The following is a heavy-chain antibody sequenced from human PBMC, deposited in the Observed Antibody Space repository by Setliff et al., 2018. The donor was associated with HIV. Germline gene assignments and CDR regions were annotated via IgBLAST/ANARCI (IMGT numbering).Heavy chain of an antibody. CDR3: ARAELLWFGHPIAAFNI. J-gene: IGHJ3*02. Sequence: WASVKVSCKASGGTFTSYGISWVRQAPGQGLEWMGRIIPVFGTANYAQKFQGRVTITADKSTSTVYMDLSSLRSDDKAVYFCARAELLWFGHPIAAFNIWGQGTLVTVSS. CDR1: GGTFTSYG. V-gene: IGHV1-69*06. D-gene: IGHD3-10*01. CDR2: IIPVFGTA.